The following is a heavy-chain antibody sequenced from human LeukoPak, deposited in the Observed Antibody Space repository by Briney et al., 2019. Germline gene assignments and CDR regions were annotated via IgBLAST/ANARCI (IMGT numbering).Heavy chain of an antibody. CDR2: IIPILGIA. CDR1: GGTFSSYA. CDR3: ARVALGYCSRTSCKTGTNYYGMDV. Sequence: GASVKVSCKASGGTFSSYAISWVRQAPGQGLEWMGRIIPILGIANYAQKFQGRVTITADKSTSTAYMELSSLRSEDTAVYYCARVALGYCSRTSCKTGTNYYGMDVWGQGTTVTVSS. D-gene: IGHD2-2*01. J-gene: IGHJ6*02. V-gene: IGHV1-69*04.